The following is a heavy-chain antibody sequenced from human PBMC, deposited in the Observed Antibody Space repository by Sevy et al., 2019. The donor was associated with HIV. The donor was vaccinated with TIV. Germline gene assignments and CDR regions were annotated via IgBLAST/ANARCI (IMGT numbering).Heavy chain of an antibody. CDR2: ISWDGGST. D-gene: IGHD2-15*01. CDR3: ARVSIYCSGGSCYFDY. Sequence: GGSLRLSCAASGFTFDDYTMHWVRQAPGKGLEWVSLISWDGGSTYYADSVKGRFTISRDNAKNSLYLQMNSLRAEDTAVYYCARVSIYCSGGSCYFDYWGQGTLVTVSS. CDR1: GFTFDDYT. J-gene: IGHJ4*02. V-gene: IGHV3-43*01.